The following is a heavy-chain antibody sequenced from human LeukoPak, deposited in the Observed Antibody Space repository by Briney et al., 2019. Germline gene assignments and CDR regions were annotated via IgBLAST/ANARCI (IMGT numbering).Heavy chain of an antibody. J-gene: IGHJ4*02. V-gene: IGHV4-59*11. CDR3: ARAYYYGSGSYGLDY. CDR2: IYSSGST. Sequence: SETLSLTCTVSGGTISSHYWSWIRQPPGKGLEWIGYIYSSGSTNYNPSLKSRLTISVDASKNQFSLKLTSVTAADTAVYYCARAYYYGSGSYGLDYWGQGTLVTASS. D-gene: IGHD3-10*01. CDR1: GGTISSHY.